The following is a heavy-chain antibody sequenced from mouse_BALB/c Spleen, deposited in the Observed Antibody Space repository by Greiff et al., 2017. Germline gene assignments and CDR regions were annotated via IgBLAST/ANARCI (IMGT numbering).Heavy chain of an antibody. CDR3: ARHGSSYDYAMDY. Sequence: VKLMESGAELARPGASVKLSCKASGYTFTSYWMQWVKQRPGQGLEWIGAIYPGDGDTRYTQKFKGKATLTADKSSSTAYMQLSSLASEDSAVYYCARHGSSYDYAMDYWGQGTSVTVSS. V-gene: IGHV1-87*01. CDR1: GYTFTSYW. CDR2: IYPGDGDT. D-gene: IGHD1-1*01. J-gene: IGHJ4*01.